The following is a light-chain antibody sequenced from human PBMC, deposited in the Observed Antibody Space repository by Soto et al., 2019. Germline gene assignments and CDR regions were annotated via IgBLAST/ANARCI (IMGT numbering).Light chain of an antibody. CDR3: LLYYGGVRV. V-gene: IGLV7-43*01. J-gene: IGLJ2*01. CDR1: TGAVTSTFY. Sequence: QTVVTQEPSLSVSPGGTVTLTCASSTGAVTSTFYPNWFQQKPGQAPRSLIYSTSNKHPWTPARFSGSLLGVKAALTLSGVQPEEEADYSCLLYYGGVRVFGGGTKLTVL. CDR2: STS.